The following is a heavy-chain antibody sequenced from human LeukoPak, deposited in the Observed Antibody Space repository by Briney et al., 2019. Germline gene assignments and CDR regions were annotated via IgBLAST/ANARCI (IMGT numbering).Heavy chain of an antibody. V-gene: IGHV3-23*01. CDR3: AKDRNSSGWYFDY. J-gene: IGHJ4*02. CDR1: GFTFSSYS. Sequence: GGSLRLSCAASGFTFSSYSMSRVRQAPGKGLEWVSVLSGRDRNTNYADSVKGRFTTSKDNSKNMVFLQMNSLRAEDTAVYYCAKDRNSSGWYFDYWGQGTLVTVSS. D-gene: IGHD6-19*01. CDR2: LSGRDRNT.